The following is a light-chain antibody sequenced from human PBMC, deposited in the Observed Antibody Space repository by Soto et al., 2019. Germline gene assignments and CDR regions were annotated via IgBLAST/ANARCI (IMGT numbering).Light chain of an antibody. CDR2: DDR. J-gene: IGLJ1*01. CDR3: LVWDSIGDNYV. Sequence: SYELTQPPSVSVAPGETPRITCGRNNIGSDTVHWYPQKPGQAPVVVVYDDRARPSGTPERISGSNSGDTATLTIRRVEAGDEADYYCLVWDSIGDNYVFGSGTKVTVL. CDR1: NIGSDT. V-gene: IGLV3-21*02.